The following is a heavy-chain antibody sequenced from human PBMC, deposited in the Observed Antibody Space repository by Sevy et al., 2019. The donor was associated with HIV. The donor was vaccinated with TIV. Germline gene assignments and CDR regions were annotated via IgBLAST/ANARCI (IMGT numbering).Heavy chain of an antibody. CDR1: GGSISISSYY. CDR3: ARAFRAVAGSYYFDY. V-gene: IGHV4-39*01. CDR2: FYYSEST. Sequence: SETLSLTCTVSGGSISISSYYWGWIRQPSGKGLEWMGSFYYSESTYYNPSLKSGVTISVDTSKNQFSLKLSSVTAADTAVYYCARAFRAVAGSYYFDYWGQGTLVTVSS. J-gene: IGHJ4*02. D-gene: IGHD6-19*01.